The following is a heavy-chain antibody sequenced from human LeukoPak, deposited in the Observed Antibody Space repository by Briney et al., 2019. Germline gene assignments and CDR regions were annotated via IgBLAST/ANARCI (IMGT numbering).Heavy chain of an antibody. J-gene: IGHJ4*02. D-gene: IGHD2-15*01. V-gene: IGHV1-24*01. CDR2: FDPEDGET. CDR3: ATAGGPGAAVAATEFDY. CDR1: GYTLTELS. Sequence: GASVKVSCKVSGYTLTELSMHWVRQAPGKGLEWMGGFDPEDGETIYAQKFQGRVTMTEDTSTDTAYMELSRLRSEDTAVYYCATAGGPGAAVAATEFDYWGQGTLVTVSS.